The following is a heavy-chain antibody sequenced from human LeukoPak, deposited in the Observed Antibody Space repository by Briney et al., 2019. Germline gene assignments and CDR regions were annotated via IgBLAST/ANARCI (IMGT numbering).Heavy chain of an antibody. CDR3: AKDWTPYSYGYRSYMDV. CDR1: GFTFYDYA. Sequence: GGSLRLSCAASGFTFYDYAMHWVRQAPGKGLEWVSGISWNSGSIGYADSVKGRFTISRDNAKNSLYLQMNSLRAEDTALYYCAKDWTPYSYGYRSYMDVWGKGTTVTISS. V-gene: IGHV3-9*01. D-gene: IGHD5-18*01. CDR2: ISWNSGSI. J-gene: IGHJ6*03.